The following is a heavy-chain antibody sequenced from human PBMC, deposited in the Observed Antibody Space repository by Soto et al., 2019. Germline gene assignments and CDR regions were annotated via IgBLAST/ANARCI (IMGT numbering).Heavy chain of an antibody. Sequence: LRLSCAASGFTFSSYAMSWVRQAPGKGLEWVSTISGSGGTTYYADSVKGRFTISRDNARNSLYLQMDSLRDEDTALYYCAKGRYDFWSPYYFDSWGQGTLVTVSS. CDR1: GFTFSSYA. CDR2: ISGSGGTT. CDR3: AKGRYDFWSPYYFDS. J-gene: IGHJ4*02. V-gene: IGHV3-23*01. D-gene: IGHD3-3*01.